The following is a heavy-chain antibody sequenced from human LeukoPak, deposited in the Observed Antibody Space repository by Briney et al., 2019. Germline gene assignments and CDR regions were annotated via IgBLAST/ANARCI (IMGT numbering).Heavy chain of an antibody. CDR1: GLTFSSYW. V-gene: IGHV3-7*01. CDR3: ARLYRSGGSCYSCAFDI. CDR2: IKQDGSEK. Sequence: PGGSLRLSCAASGLTFSSYWMSWVRQAPGKGLEWEANIKQDGSEKHYVDSVKGRFTISRDNAKNSLYLQMNSLRAEDTAVYYCARLYRSGGSCYSCAFDIWGQGTMVTASS. D-gene: IGHD2-15*01. J-gene: IGHJ3*02.